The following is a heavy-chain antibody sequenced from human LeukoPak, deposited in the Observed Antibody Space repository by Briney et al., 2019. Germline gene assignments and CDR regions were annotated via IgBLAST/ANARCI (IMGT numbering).Heavy chain of an antibody. V-gene: IGHV3-48*04. CDR3: ARAGSGRSPDWFDP. D-gene: IGHD1-26*01. CDR2: ISSSSSTI. J-gene: IGHJ5*02. CDR1: GFTFSSYS. Sequence: GGSLRLSCAASGFTFSSYSMNWVRQAPGKGLEWVSYISSSSSTIYYADSVKGRFTISRDNAKNSLYLQMNSLRAEDTAVYYCARAGSGRSPDWFDPWGQGTLVTVSS.